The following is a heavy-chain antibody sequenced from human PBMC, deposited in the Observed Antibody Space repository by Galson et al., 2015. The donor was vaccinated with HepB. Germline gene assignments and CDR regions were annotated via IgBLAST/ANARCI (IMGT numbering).Heavy chain of an antibody. V-gene: IGHV4-61*02. Sequence: TLSLTCTVSGGSISSGSYYWSWIRQPAGKGLEWIGRIYTSGSTNYNPSLKSRVTMSVDTSKNQFSLKLSSVTAADTAVYYCARLTPRGTVVTPEYYYYYMDVWGKGTTVTVSS. CDR1: GGSISSGSYY. CDR3: ARLTPRGTVVTPEYYYYYMDV. J-gene: IGHJ6*03. D-gene: IGHD4-23*01. CDR2: IYTSGST.